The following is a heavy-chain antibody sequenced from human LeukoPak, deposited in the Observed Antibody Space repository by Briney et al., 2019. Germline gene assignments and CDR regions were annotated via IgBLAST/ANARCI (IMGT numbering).Heavy chain of an antibody. J-gene: IGHJ3*02. CDR3: ARRNDFDI. CDR2: TYSGETT. Sequence: SETLSLTCTVSGGSITGYHWSSIGHPPGKGLEWIGYTYSGETTNYKPSLKSRVTISADTTKNQFSLKLTSVTAADTAMYYCARRNDFDIWGQGTMVTVSS. V-gene: IGHV4-4*08. CDR1: GGSITGYH.